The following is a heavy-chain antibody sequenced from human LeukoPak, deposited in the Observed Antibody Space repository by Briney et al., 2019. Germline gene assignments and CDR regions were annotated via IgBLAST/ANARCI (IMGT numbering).Heavy chain of an antibody. V-gene: IGHV1-69*05. CDR3: ARGAVRGVIITRDNWFDP. CDR1: GGTFSSYA. J-gene: IGHJ5*02. CDR2: IIPIFGTA. D-gene: IGHD3-10*01. Sequence: SVKVSCKASGGTFSSYAISWVRQAPGQGLEWMGGIIPIFGTANYAQKFKGRVTNTTDESTSTAYMELSSLRSEDRAVYYCARGAVRGVIITRDNWFDPWGQGTLVTVSS.